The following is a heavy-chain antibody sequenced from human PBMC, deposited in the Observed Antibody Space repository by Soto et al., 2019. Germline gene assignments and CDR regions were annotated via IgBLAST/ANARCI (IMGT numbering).Heavy chain of an antibody. V-gene: IGHV4-31*03. J-gene: IGHJ3*02. CDR3: ATVRWELQDAFDI. Sequence: QVQLQESGPGLVKPSQTLSLTCTVSGGSIRTGGYYWSGIRQHPGRGLEWIGYIYHSGMTFSNPSLQSRVAISIYASKNKCSLKMSSVKAADTAVYYCATVRWELQDAFDIWGQGTMFSVSS. D-gene: IGHD1-26*01. CDR2: IYHSGMT. CDR1: GGSIRTGGYY.